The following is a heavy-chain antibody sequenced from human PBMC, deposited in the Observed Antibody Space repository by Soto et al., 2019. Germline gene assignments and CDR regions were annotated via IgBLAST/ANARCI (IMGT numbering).Heavy chain of an antibody. CDR3: AGSRIAVAGYFDY. Sequence: SETLSLTCTVSGGSISSYYWSWIRQPPGKGLEWIGYIYYSGSTNYNPSLKSRVTISVDTSKNQFSLKLSSVTAADTAVYYCAGSRIAVAGYFDYWGQGTLVTVSS. J-gene: IGHJ4*02. V-gene: IGHV4-59*01. D-gene: IGHD6-19*01. CDR1: GGSISSYY. CDR2: IYYSGST.